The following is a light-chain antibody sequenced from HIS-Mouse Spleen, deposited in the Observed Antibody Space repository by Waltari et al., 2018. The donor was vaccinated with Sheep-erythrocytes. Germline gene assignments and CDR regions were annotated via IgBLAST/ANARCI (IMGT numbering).Light chain of an antibody. J-gene: IGKJ2*01. V-gene: IGKV3-11*01. CDR3: QQRSNWYT. CDR1: QSVSSY. CDR2: DAS. Sequence: EIVLTQSPATLSLSPGERATLSGRASQSVSSYLAWYQQKPGQAPRLLLYDASNRATGIPARFSGSASGTYFTLTISSLEPEDFAVYYCQQRSNWYTFGQGTKLEIK.